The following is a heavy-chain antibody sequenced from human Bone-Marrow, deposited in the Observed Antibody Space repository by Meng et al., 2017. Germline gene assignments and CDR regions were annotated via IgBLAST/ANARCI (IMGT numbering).Heavy chain of an antibody. CDR3: ARAPVRGDVATIDY. D-gene: IGHD5-12*01. CDR2: IDDGSST. J-gene: IGHJ4*02. CDR1: GFTISSYW. Sequence: GESLKISCAASGFTISSYWMQWVRQGPGKGLVWVSRIDDGSSTSYADSVKGRFTVSRDNAKNTVYLQMNSLRVEDTAVYYCARAPVRGDVATIDYWGQGTLVTVSS. V-gene: IGHV3-74*01.